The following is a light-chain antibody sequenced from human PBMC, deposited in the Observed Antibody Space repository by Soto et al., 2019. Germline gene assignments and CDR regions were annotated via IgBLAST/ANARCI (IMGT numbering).Light chain of an antibody. J-gene: IGKJ1*01. CDR3: QQYGRSVWT. V-gene: IGKV3-20*01. CDR2: GAS. CDR1: QSVSSRY. Sequence: EIVLTQSPGTLSLSPGERATLSCRASQSVSSRYLVWYQQKSGQAPRLLIYGASSRATGIPDRFSGSGSGTDFTLTISRLEPEDCAVYYCQQYGRSVWTFGQGTKVEIK.